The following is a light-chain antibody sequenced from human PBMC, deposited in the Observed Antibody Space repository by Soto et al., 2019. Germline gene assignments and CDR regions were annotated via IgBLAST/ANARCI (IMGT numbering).Light chain of an antibody. J-gene: IGKJ1*01. Sequence: EIVLAQSPATLSLSPGDRATLSCGASQSVSRSYLAWYQQKPGLAPRLIIYDASTRATGIPDRFSGSGSGTEFTLTISSLQSEDFAVYYCQQYNNWPPWTFGQGTKVDIK. CDR2: DAS. CDR3: QQYNNWPPWT. CDR1: QSVSRSY. V-gene: IGKV3D-20*01.